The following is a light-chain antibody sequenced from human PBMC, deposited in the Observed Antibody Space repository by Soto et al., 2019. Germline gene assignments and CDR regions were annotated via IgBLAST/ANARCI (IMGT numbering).Light chain of an antibody. CDR2: GNN. V-gene: IGLV1-40*01. CDR1: SSNIGAGYD. Sequence: QSVLTQXPSVSGAPGQRVTISCTGSSSNIGAGYDVHWYQQLPGTAPKLLIYGNNNRPSGVPDRFSGSKSGTSASLAITGLQAEDEADYYCQSYDSSLSADVFGTGTKVTVL. CDR3: QSYDSSLSADV. J-gene: IGLJ1*01.